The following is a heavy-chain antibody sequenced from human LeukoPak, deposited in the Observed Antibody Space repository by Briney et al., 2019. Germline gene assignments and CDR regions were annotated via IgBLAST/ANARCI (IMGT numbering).Heavy chain of an antibody. CDR2: INHSGST. CDR3: ARARTRVVVPAPFDY. CDR1: GGSISSSSYY. V-gene: IGHV4-39*07. D-gene: IGHD2-2*01. J-gene: IGHJ4*02. Sequence: PSETLSLTCTVSGGSISSSSYYWSWIRQPPGKGLEWIGEINHSGSTNYNPSLKSRVTISVDTSKNQFSLKLSSVTAADTAVYYCARARTRVVVPAPFDYWGQGTLVTVSS.